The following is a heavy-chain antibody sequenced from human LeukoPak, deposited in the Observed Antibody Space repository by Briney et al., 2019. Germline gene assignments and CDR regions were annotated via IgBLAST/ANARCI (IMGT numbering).Heavy chain of an antibody. J-gene: IGHJ5*02. CDR1: GGSINGFY. V-gene: IGHV4-59*01. CDR3: AREELFESHGYSSWFDP. D-gene: IGHD3-22*01. Sequence: PSETPSLTCTVSGGSINGFYWNWIRQPPGKGLEWIGYVYDSGTTNYNPSLKSRVTISLDTSRNQFSLTLNSVTAADTAIYYCAREELFESHGYSSWFDPWGQGTLVTVSS. CDR2: VYDSGTT.